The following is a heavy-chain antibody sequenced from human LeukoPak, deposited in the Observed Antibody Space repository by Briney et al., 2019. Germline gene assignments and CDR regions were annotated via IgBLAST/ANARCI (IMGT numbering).Heavy chain of an antibody. J-gene: IGHJ4*02. CDR1: GFTFDDFA. Sequence: GGSLRLSCAASGFTFDDFAMHWVRQAPGRGLEWVSGVSWNSVGIGYVDSVKGRFAVSRDNAKNSLYLQMNSLREEDTAFYYCTKDPDGDFAYYFDNWGQGALVTVSS. CDR2: VSWNSVGI. V-gene: IGHV3-9*01. D-gene: IGHD4-17*01. CDR3: TKDPDGDFAYYFDN.